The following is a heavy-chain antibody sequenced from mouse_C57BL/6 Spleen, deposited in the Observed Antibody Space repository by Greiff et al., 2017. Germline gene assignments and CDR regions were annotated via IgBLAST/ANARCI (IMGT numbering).Heavy chain of an antibody. V-gene: IGHV7-3*01. CDR3: ARYTGYGGDFDY. D-gene: IGHD1-2*01. J-gene: IGHJ2*01. CDR2: IRNKANGYTT. CDR1: GFTFTDYY. Sequence: EVHLVESGGGLVQPGGSLSLSCAASGFTFTDYYMSWVRQPPGKALEWLGFIRNKANGYTTEYSASVKGRFTISRDNSQSILYLQMNALRAEDSATYYCARYTGYGGDFDYWGQGTTLTVSS.